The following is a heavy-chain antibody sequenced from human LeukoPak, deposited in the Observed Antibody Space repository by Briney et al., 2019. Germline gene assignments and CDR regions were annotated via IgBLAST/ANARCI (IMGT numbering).Heavy chain of an antibody. CDR2: ISAYNGNT. Sequence: VKVSCKASGYTFTSYGISWVRQAPGQGLEWMGWISAYNGNTNYAQKLQGRVTMTTDTSTSTAYMELRSLRSDDTAVYYCARGGGLTYCSSTSCYLFDYWGQGTLVTVSS. J-gene: IGHJ4*02. V-gene: IGHV1-18*01. CDR3: ARGGGLTYCSSTSCYLFDY. CDR1: GYTFTSYG. D-gene: IGHD2-2*01.